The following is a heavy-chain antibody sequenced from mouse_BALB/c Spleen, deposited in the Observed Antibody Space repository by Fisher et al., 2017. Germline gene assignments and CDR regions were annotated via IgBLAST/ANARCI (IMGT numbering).Heavy chain of an antibody. CDR3: ARGRGNYVYAMDY. Sequence: RFTISRDNPKNTLFLQMTSLRSEDTAMYYCARGRGNYVYAMDYWGQGTSVTVSS. J-gene: IGHJ4*01. V-gene: IGHV5-17*02. D-gene: IGHD2-1*01.